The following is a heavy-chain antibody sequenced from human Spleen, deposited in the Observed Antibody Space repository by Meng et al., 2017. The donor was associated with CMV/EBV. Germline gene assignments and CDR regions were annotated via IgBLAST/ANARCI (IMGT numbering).Heavy chain of an antibody. Sequence: GGSLRLSCAASGFTFSNYWMTWVRQAPGKGLEWVASIKGDGTEKHYVGSVKGRFTISRDNAKKSVHLQMNSPRAEDTAVYYCAREVSTLVLRWFDPWGQGTLVTVSS. J-gene: IGHJ5*02. CDR1: GFTFSNYW. V-gene: IGHV3-7*01. D-gene: IGHD2/OR15-2a*01. CDR3: AREVSTLVLRWFDP. CDR2: IKGDGTEK.